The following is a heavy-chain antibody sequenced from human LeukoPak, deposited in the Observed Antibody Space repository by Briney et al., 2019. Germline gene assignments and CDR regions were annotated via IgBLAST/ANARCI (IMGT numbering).Heavy chain of an antibody. J-gene: IGHJ4*02. CDR2: ISDSGVTT. CDR3: ARDPCSGTSCYFDY. CDR1: GFTFSNYA. Sequence: GGSLRLSCAASGFTFSNYAMSWVRQAPGKGLEWVSAISDSGVTTSYTDSVKGRFTISRDNSKSKLYLQMNSLRAEDTAVYYCARDPCSGTSCYFDYWGQGTLVTVS. D-gene: IGHD2-2*01. V-gene: IGHV3-23*01.